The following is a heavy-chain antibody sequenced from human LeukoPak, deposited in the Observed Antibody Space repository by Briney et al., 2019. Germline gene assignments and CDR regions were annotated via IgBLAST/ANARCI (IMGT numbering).Heavy chain of an antibody. CDR2: VSTKSGNT. CDR3: ARASRLRWYYFDY. CDR1: GYRFTSFG. J-gene: IGHJ4*02. D-gene: IGHD4-23*01. V-gene: IGHV1-18*01. Sequence: ASVKVSCKASGYRFTSFGISWVRQAPGQGLEWMGWVSTKSGNTNYAQKLQGRVTMTTDTSTSTAYMELRSLRSDDTAVYYCARASRLRWYYFDYWGQGTLVTVSS.